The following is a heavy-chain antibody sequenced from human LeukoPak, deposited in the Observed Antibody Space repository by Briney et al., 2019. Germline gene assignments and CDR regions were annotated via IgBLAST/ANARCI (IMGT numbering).Heavy chain of an antibody. V-gene: IGHV4-38-2*02. CDR3: ARSDYANWFDP. CDR1: GYSISSGYY. D-gene: IGHD4-17*01. J-gene: IGHJ5*02. CDR2: IYHSGST. Sequence: SETLSLTCTVSGYSISSGYYWGWIRQPPGKGLEWIGSIYHSGSTYYNPSLKSRVTISVDTSKNQFSLKLSSVTAADTAVYHCARSDYANWFDPWGQGTLVTVSS.